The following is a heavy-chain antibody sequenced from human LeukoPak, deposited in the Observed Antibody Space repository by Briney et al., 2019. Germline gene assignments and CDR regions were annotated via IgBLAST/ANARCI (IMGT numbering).Heavy chain of an antibody. CDR3: ARDVGYYASGIYP. CDR2: IYTSGST. Sequence: SETLSLTCTVSGDSISSFYWSWIRQPAGKGLEWIGHIYTSGSTNYNPSLKSRVTMSVDTSKNQFSLKLSSVTAADTAVYYCARDVGYYASGIYPWGQGTLVTVSS. V-gene: IGHV4-4*07. D-gene: IGHD3-10*01. CDR1: GDSISSFY. J-gene: IGHJ5*02.